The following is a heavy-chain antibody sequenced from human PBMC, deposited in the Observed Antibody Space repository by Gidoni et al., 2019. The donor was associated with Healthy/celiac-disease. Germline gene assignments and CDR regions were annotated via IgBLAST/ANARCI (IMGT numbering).Heavy chain of an antibody. V-gene: IGHV1-18*01. CDR3: ARDLDYSNYKPDYYYYYYMDV. J-gene: IGHJ6*03. D-gene: IGHD4-4*01. CDR1: GYTFTSYG. Sequence: QVQLVQSGAEVKKPGASVKVSCKASGYTFTSYGISWVRQAPGQGREWMGWISAYNGNTNYAQKRQGRVTMTTDTSTSTAYMELRSLRSDDTAVYYCARDLDYSNYKPDYYYYYYMDVWGKGTTVTVSS. CDR2: ISAYNGNT.